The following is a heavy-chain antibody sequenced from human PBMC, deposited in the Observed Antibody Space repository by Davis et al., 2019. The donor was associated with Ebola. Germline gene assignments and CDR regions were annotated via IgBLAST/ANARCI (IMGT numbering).Heavy chain of an antibody. CDR2: VHPDGSAA. Sequence: AASVKVSCKASGYTFTGYYMHWVRQAPGQGLEWMGIVHPDGSAAEYAQRFQGRVTMTSDTSTSTVYMELSSLRSEDTAVYFCERDREELVRGVWYFDSWGQGTLVTVSS. CDR3: ERDREELVRGVWYFDS. V-gene: IGHV1-46*01. CDR1: GYTFTGYY. J-gene: IGHJ4*02. D-gene: IGHD6-6*01.